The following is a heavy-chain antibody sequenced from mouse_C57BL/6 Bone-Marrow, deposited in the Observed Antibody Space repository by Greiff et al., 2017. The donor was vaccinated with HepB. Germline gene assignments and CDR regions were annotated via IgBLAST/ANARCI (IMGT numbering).Heavy chain of an antibody. CDR1: GFTFSDYY. V-gene: IGHV5-12*01. Sequence: EVKLVESGGGLVQPGGSLKLSCAASGFTFSDYYMYWVRQTPEKRLECVAYISNGGGSTYYPDTVKGRFTISRDNAKNTLYLQMSRLKSEDTAMYYCARLGFDYWGQGTTLTVSS. J-gene: IGHJ2*01. CDR3: ARLGFDY. CDR2: ISNGGGST.